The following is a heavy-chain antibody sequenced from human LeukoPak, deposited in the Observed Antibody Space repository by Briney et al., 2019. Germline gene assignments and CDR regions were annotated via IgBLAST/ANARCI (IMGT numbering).Heavy chain of an antibody. D-gene: IGHD3-22*01. CDR2: INHSGST. CDR3: ARGAVRRYYYDSSGYYQSRYYFDY. CDR1: GGSFSGYY. J-gene: IGHJ4*02. V-gene: IGHV4-34*01. Sequence: HSETLSLTCAVYGGSFSGYYWSWIRQPPGKGLEWIGEINHSGSTNYNPSLKSRVTISVDTSKNQFSLKLSSVTAADTAVYYCARGAVRRYYYDSSGYYQSRYYFDYWGQGTLVTVSS.